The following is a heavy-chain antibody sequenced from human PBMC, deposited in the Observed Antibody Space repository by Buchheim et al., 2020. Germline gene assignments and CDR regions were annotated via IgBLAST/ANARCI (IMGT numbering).Heavy chain of an antibody. CDR3: ARGVGETYFDS. V-gene: IGHV3-74*01. Sequence: EVQLVESGGGFVQPGGFLRLSCEASGFSFRSYWMHWVRQAPGKGLEWISHLNIDGSSTTYADSVKGRFTISRDTARNLLFLQISSLGAEYTAVYYCARGVGETYFDSWGQGTL. D-gene: IGHD1-26*01. CDR1: GFSFRSYW. J-gene: IGHJ4*02. CDR2: LNIDGSST.